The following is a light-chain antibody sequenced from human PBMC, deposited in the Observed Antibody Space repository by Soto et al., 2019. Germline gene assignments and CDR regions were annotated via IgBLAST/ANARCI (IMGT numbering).Light chain of an antibody. CDR1: SSDVGTYDY. Sequence: SALTQPPSASGSPGQSVTFSCTGTSSDVGTYDYVSWYQQYPGKAPKLLIYGVTRRPSGVPYRFSGSKSGNTAALTVSGLQAEDEAYYYCSSYAGRSMYVFGTGTKVTVL. CDR3: SSYAGRSMYV. J-gene: IGLJ1*01. CDR2: GVT. V-gene: IGLV2-8*01.